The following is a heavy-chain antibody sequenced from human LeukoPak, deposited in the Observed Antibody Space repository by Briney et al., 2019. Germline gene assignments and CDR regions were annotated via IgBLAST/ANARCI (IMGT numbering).Heavy chain of an antibody. CDR2: IYYSGST. J-gene: IGHJ3*02. CDR3: ARDRPTVDCTGYFSRHDAFDI. CDR1: GGSISSSRYY. V-gene: IGHV4-39*07. Sequence: SETLSLTCTVSGGSISSSRYYWGWIRQPPGKGLEWIGSIYYSGSTYYNPSLKSRVTISVDTSKNQFSLKLSSVTAADTAMYYCARDRPTVDCTGYFSRHDAFDIWGQGTMVTVSS. D-gene: IGHD3/OR15-3a*01.